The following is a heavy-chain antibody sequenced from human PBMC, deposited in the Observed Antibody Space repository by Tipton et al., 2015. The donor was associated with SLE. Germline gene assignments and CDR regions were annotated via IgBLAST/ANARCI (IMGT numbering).Heavy chain of an antibody. D-gene: IGHD5-12*01. Sequence: TLSLTCPVSGGSISISSYYWGWIRQPPGKGLEWIASFYYGGSTYYNPSLKSRVTVSVDTSKNHFSLKLNSVTAADTAVYYCARGDHSIPTTRPFDYWGQGTLVTVSS. CDR1: GGSISISSYY. CDR3: ARGDHSIPTTRPFDY. J-gene: IGHJ4*02. V-gene: IGHV4-39*07. CDR2: FYYGGST.